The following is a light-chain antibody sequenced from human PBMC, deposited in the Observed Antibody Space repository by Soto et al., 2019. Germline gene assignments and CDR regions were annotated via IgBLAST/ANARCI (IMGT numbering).Light chain of an antibody. J-gene: IGKJ4*01. Sequence: EIQMTESPSTMYESVGDRVTLTCRASQSISSWLAWYQQKPGKAPNLLIYKASTLESGVPSRFSGSGSGTEFTLTISSVQPDDFATYYCQQYKSYPLTSGGATKVDIK. CDR1: QSISSW. CDR2: KAS. V-gene: IGKV1-5*03. CDR3: QQYKSYPLT.